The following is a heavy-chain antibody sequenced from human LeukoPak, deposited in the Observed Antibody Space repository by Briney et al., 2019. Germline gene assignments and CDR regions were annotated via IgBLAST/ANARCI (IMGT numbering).Heavy chain of an antibody. Sequence: SETLSLTCTVSGISISSYYWGWIRQPPGKRLEWIGNIYYSGSTYYNPSLKSRVTISVDTSKNQFSLKLNSVTAADTAVYYCARDTGSFPHVSFDIWGQGTMVTVSS. CDR1: GISISSYY. CDR3: ARDTGSFPHVSFDI. J-gene: IGHJ3*02. CDR2: IYYSGST. D-gene: IGHD1-26*01. V-gene: IGHV4-39*07.